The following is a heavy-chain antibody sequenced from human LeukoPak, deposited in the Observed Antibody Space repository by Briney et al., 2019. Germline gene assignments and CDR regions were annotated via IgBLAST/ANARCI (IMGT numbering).Heavy chain of an antibody. J-gene: IGHJ4*02. D-gene: IGHD3-22*01. Sequence: ASVKVSCKASGYTFIAYYIHWVRQAPGQGLEWMGRMNPNNGDTNYAQKFQGRVTMTRDSSISTAYMELRSLRSDDTAVYYCATDMGYYDSSGYPPGYWGQGTLVTVSS. CDR3: ATDMGYYDSSGYPPGY. CDR1: GYTFIAYY. V-gene: IGHV1-2*06. CDR2: MNPNNGDT.